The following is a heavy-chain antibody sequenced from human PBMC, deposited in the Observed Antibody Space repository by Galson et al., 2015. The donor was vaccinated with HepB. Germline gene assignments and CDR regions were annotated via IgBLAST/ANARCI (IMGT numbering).Heavy chain of an antibody. D-gene: IGHD5/OR15-5a*01. V-gene: IGHV3-23*01. Sequence: SLRLSCAASGFIHSSYAMTWVRQAPGKGLEWVSSISDSGERTYYADSVKGRFTISRDHSKNTVYLQMNSLRADDTAVYYCARGLSVDYNWFDPWGQGTLVTVPS. CDR1: GFIHSSYA. CDR2: ISDSGERT. CDR3: ARGLSVDYNWFDP. J-gene: IGHJ5*02.